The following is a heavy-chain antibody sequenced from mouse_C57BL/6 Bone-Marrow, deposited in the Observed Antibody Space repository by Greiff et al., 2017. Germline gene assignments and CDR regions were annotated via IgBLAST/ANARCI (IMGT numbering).Heavy chain of an antibody. V-gene: IGHV1-81*01. CDR1: GYTFTSYG. D-gene: IGHD1-1*01. J-gene: IGHJ1*03. Sequence: QVQLKESGAELARPGASVKLSCKASGYTFTSYGISWVKQRTGQGLEWIGEIYPRSGNTYYNEKFKGKATLTADKSSSTAYMDLRSLTSEDSAVYFCANYYGSSYWYFDVWGTGTTVTVSS. CDR2: IYPRSGNT. CDR3: ANYYGSSYWYFDV.